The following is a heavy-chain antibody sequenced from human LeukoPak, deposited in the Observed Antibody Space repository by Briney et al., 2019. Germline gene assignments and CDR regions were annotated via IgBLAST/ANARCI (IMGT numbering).Heavy chain of an antibody. CDR1: GFTFSSYA. V-gene: IGHV3-30-3*01. Sequence: QPGRSLRLSCAASGFTFSSYAMHWVRQPPGTGLEWVAVISYDGSNQNYADSVRGRFTISRDNSKNMLYVQMNSLRPEDTAVYYCARDGYYDTDSSRGGDFDIWGQGTMVTVSS. CDR3: ARDGYYDTDSSRGGDFDI. CDR2: ISYDGSNQ. D-gene: IGHD3-3*01. J-gene: IGHJ3*02.